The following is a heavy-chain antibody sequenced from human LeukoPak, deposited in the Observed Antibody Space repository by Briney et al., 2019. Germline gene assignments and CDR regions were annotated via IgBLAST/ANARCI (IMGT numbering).Heavy chain of an antibody. V-gene: IGHV3-20*01. D-gene: IGHD5-18*01. CDR3: ASEYTAMVTGGDAFDI. CDR2: INWNGGST. CDR1: GFTFDDYG. Sequence: GGSLRLSCAASGFTFDDYGMSWVRQAPGKGLEWVSGINWNGGSTGYADSVKGRFTISRDNAKNSLYLQMNSLRAEDTALYHCASEYTAMVTGGDAFDIWGQGTMVTVSS. J-gene: IGHJ3*02.